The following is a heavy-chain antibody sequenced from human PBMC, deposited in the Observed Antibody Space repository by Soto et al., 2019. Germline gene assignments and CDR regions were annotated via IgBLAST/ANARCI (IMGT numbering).Heavy chain of an antibody. J-gene: IGHJ6*02. Sequence: QVQLVQSGAEVKKPGASVKVSCKASGYTFTSYYMHWVRQAPGQGLEWMGIINPSGGSTSYAQKFQGGVTMTRDTSTSTVYMELSSLRSEDTAVYYCARDQWYDFWSGYSDVYYYGMDVWGQGTTVTVSS. CDR2: INPSGGST. V-gene: IGHV1-46*01. D-gene: IGHD3-3*01. CDR3: ARDQWYDFWSGYSDVYYYGMDV. CDR1: GYTFTSYY.